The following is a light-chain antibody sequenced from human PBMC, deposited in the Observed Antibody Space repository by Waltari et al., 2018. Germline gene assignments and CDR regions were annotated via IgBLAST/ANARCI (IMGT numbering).Light chain of an antibody. CDR2: GAS. J-gene: IGKJ4*01. Sequence: EIVLTQSPGTLSLSPGERATLSCRASQTVTSSYLAWYQQKPGQAPRLLIYGASSRATGIPDRFSGSASGTDFTLTISRLEPEDFAVYYCQQNGNTFGGGTKVEIK. CDR1: QTVTSSY. V-gene: IGKV3-20*01. CDR3: QQNGNT.